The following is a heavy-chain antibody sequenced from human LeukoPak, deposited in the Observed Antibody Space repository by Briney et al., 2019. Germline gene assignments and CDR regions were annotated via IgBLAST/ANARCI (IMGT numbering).Heavy chain of an antibody. Sequence: SETLSLTCTVFGGSISSHYWSWIRQPPGKGLEWIGYIYYSGSTNYTNYNPSLKSRVTISVDTSKNQFSLKLSSVTAADTAVYYCARDPIVSVGDWYFDLWGRGTLVTVSS. CDR1: GGSISSHY. V-gene: IGHV4-59*11. J-gene: IGHJ2*01. CDR2: IYYSGSTNYT. CDR3: ARDPIVSVGDWYFDL. D-gene: IGHD3-16*02.